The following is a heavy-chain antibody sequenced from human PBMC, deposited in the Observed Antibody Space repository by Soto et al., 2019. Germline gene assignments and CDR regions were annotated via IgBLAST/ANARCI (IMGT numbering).Heavy chain of an antibody. CDR3: ARMVKYYDFWSGYYTKAALDY. CDR2: IDWDDDK. J-gene: IGHJ4*02. V-gene: IGHV2-70*11. D-gene: IGHD3-3*01. CDR1: GFSPSTSGMC. Sequence: CPTLVKPTHNPPLNRTFSGFSPSTSGMCVGWIRQPPGKALEWLARIDWDDDKYYSTSLKTRLTISKDTSKNRVVLTMTNMDPVDTATYYCARMVKYYDFWSGYYTKAALDYWGQGTLVTVSS.